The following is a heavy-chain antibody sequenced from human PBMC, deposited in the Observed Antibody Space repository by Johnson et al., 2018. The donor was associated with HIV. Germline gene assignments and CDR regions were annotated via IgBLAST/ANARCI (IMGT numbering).Heavy chain of an antibody. CDR3: ARDPNSSNCSGVTCYSAAFDI. D-gene: IGHD2-15*01. CDR1: GFTFSRYW. CDR2: ISYDGSNK. Sequence: QVQLVESGGGLVQPGGSLRLSCVVSGFTFSRYWMSWVRQAPGKGLEWVAVISYDGSNKYYADSVKGRFTISRDSSKNTLYLQMSSLRAQDTAVYYCARDPNSSNCSGVTCYSAAFDIWGQGTMVTVSS. J-gene: IGHJ3*02. V-gene: IGHV3-30*03.